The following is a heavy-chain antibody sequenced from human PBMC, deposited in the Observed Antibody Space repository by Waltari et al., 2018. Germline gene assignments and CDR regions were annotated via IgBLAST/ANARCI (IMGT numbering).Heavy chain of an antibody. CDR1: GESFIGYY. D-gene: IGHD6-13*01. Sequence: QMQLQPWGAGLLKPSETLSLTCAVSGESFIGYYWNWIRQPPGRGLVGIGEIHHSGSINYNPSLESRITISQDMSKNQFSLKLTSVTAADSAVYYCVRGKMYSRPYFDYWGQGTLVTVSS. V-gene: IGHV4-34*01. J-gene: IGHJ4*02. CDR2: IHHSGSI. CDR3: VRGKMYSRPYFDY.